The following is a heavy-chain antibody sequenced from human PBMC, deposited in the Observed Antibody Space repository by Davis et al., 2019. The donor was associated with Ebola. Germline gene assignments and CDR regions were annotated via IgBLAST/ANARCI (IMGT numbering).Heavy chain of an antibody. CDR2: IWYDGSNK. D-gene: IGHD3-10*01. CDR3: VKGGSYYGSGSYWVRYYGMDV. Sequence: GGSLRLSCAASGFTFSSYGMHWVRQAPGKGLEWVAVIWYDGSNKYYADSVKGRFTISRDNSKHTVYLEMNSLRPEDTAVYYCVKGGSYYGSGSYWVRYYGMDVWGQGTTVTVSS. J-gene: IGHJ6*02. CDR1: GFTFSSYG. V-gene: IGHV3-30*02.